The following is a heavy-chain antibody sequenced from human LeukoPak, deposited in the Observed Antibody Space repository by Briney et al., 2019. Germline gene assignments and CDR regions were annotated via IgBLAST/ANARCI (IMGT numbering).Heavy chain of an antibody. V-gene: IGHV1-18*01. D-gene: IGHD1-26*01. Sequence: ASVNVSFKASGYTFTSYGISWVRQAPGQGLEWMGWISAYNGNTNYAQKLQGRVTMTTDTSTSTAYMELRSLRSDDTAVYYCAREGLSGSYFDYWGQGTLVTVSS. CDR2: ISAYNGNT. CDR3: AREGLSGSYFDY. CDR1: GYTFTSYG. J-gene: IGHJ4*02.